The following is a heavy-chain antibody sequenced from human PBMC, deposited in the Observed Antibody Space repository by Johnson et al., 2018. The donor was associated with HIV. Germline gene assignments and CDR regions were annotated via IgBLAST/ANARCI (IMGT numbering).Heavy chain of an antibody. CDR1: GFTFSSYG. D-gene: IGHD1-1*01. Sequence: VQLVESGGGVVQPGRSLRLSCAASGFTFSSYGMHWVRQAPGKGLEWVAVISYDGSNKYYADSVKGRFTISRDNSKNTLYLQMNSLRAEDTAVYYCARGGVWNDFDAFDIWGQGTMVTVSS. V-gene: IGHV3-30*03. J-gene: IGHJ3*02. CDR2: ISYDGSNK. CDR3: ARGGVWNDFDAFDI.